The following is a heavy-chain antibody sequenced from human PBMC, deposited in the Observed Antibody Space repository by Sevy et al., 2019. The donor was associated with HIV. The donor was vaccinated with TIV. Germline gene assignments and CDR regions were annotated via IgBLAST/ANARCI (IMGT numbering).Heavy chain of an antibody. CDR2: ISSSGNSL. V-gene: IGHV3-11*01. D-gene: IGHD5-12*01. CDR3: VRGGRQWLRLIDY. CDR1: GFTFSDYY. J-gene: IGHJ4*02. Sequence: GGSLRLSCAASGFTFSDYYMSWIRQAPGKGLEWVSYISSSGNSLYYADSVKGRFTISRDNAKKSLYLQMNSLRAEDTAVYYCVRGGRQWLRLIDYWGQGTLVTVSS.